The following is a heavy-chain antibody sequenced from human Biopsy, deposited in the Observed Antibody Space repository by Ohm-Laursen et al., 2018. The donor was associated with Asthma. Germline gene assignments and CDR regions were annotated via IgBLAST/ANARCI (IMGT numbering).Heavy chain of an antibody. J-gene: IGHJ3*02. CDR3: VRDGTDDAFDI. Sequence: SLRLSCAATGFSFSNFAMHWVRQAPGKGLEWVGVISKDASTQDYADSVKGRFTMARDNSKNTLDLQMNSLREEDTAVYYCVRDGTDDAFDIWSQGTVVSVSS. D-gene: IGHD1-1*01. CDR1: GFSFSNFA. V-gene: IGHV3-30*01. CDR2: ISKDASTQ.